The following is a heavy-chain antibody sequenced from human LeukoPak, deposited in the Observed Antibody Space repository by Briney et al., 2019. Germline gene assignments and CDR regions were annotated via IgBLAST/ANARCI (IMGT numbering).Heavy chain of an antibody. CDR3: ARDRTYYDFWSGPYYYYGMDV. V-gene: IGHV4-61*01. J-gene: IGHJ6*02. D-gene: IGHD3-3*01. Sequence: SETLSLTCTVSGGSVSSSSSYWSWIRQPPGKGLEWIGYIYYSGSTNYNPSLKSRVTISVDTSKNQFSLKLSSVTAADTAVYYCARDRTYYDFWSGPYYYYGMDVWGQGTTVTVSS. CDR2: IYYSGST. CDR1: GGSVSSSSSY.